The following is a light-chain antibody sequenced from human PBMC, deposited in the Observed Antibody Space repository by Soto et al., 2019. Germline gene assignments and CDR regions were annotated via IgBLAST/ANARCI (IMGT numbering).Light chain of an antibody. CDR2: DAS. CDR3: QQLDSFPLT. CDR1: QSVSSY. J-gene: IGKJ5*01. Sequence: EIVLTQSPATLSLSPGERATLSCRASQSVSSYLAWYQQKPGQAPRLLIYDASNRATGIPARFSGSGSGTAFTLTISSLQSEDFAVYYCQQLDSFPLTFGQGTRLEIK. V-gene: IGKV3-11*01.